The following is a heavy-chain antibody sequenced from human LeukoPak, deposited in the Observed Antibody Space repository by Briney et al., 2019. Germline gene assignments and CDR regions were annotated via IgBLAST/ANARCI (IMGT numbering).Heavy chain of an antibody. V-gene: IGHV3-53*01. CDR1: GFPVIRNY. CDR2: IYSADSA. CDR3: AREVGGGATNYFDY. Sequence: PGGSLRLSCAASGFPVIRNYMSGVRQAPGKGLEWVSVIYSADSAYYADSVRGRFTISRDNSKNTLYLQMNSLRADDTAVYYCAREVGGGATNYFDYWGQGTLVTVSS. J-gene: IGHJ4*02. D-gene: IGHD1-26*01.